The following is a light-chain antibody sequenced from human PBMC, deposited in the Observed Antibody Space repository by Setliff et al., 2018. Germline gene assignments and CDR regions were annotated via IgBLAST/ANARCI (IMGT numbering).Light chain of an antibody. CDR2: DDS. CDR3: QVWDPASDHRV. J-gene: IGLJ1*01. CDR1: NIGDKS. Sequence: SYELTQPPSESVAPGKTARITCVGHNIGDKSVHWYQQKPGQAPVLVVYDDSDRPSGIPGRFSGSNSGNTATLTISRVEAGDEADYYCQVWDPASDHRVFGTGTKVTVL. V-gene: IGLV3-21*03.